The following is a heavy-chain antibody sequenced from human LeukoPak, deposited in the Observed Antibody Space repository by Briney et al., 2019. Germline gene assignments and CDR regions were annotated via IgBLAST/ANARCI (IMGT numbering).Heavy chain of an antibody. V-gene: IGHV3-64*01. D-gene: IGHD1-26*01. J-gene: IGHJ4*02. Sequence: GGSLRLSCAASGFTFSSYAMHWVRQAPGKGLEYVSAISSNGGSTYYANSVKGRFTISRDNSKNTLYLQMGSLRAEDMAVYYCARENSGDSGSYYFDYWGQGTLVTVSS. CDR3: ARENSGDSGSYYFDY. CDR1: GFTFSSYA. CDR2: ISSNGGST.